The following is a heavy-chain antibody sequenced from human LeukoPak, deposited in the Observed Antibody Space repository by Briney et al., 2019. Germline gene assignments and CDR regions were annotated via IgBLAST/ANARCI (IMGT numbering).Heavy chain of an antibody. CDR1: GFTFNNYW. CDR2: INQGEGHK. D-gene: IGHD5-12*01. CDR3: ARFRYIGSDLEVFDS. J-gene: IGHJ4*02. V-gene: IGHV3-7*01. Sequence: PGGSLRLSCAASGFTFNNYWFSWVRQSPGKGLEWVAHINQGEGHKYSVDSVKGRFTISRDNARNSLYLQMNGLRAEDTAVYYCARFRYIGSDLEVFDSWGQGTLVTVSS.